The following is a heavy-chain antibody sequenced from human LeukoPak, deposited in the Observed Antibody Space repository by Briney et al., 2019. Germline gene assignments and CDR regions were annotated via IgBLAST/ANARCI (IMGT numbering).Heavy chain of an antibody. CDR2: ISGSGGST. V-gene: IGHV3-23*01. CDR1: GFTFSGYA. Sequence: GGSLRLSCAASGFTFSGYAMSWVRQAPGKGLEWVSAISGSGGSTYYADSVKGRFTISRDNSKNTLYLQMNSLRAEDTAVYYCAKERYSSSWYEYFQHWGQGTLVTVSS. J-gene: IGHJ1*01. D-gene: IGHD6-13*01. CDR3: AKERYSSSWYEYFQH.